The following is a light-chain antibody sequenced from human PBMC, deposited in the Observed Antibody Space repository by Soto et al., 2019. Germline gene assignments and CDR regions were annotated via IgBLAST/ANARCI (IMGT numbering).Light chain of an antibody. CDR1: SSNIGAGFD. CDR3: QSYDSSLSGFV. CDR2: GNN. J-gene: IGLJ1*01. V-gene: IGLV1-40*01. Sequence: QSVLTQPPSVSGAPGQRVTISCTAASSNIGAGFDVHWYQLLPGTAPKLLISGNNNRPSGVPDRFSGSKSGTSASLAITGLQAEDEADYYCQSYDSSLSGFVFGTGTKVTVL.